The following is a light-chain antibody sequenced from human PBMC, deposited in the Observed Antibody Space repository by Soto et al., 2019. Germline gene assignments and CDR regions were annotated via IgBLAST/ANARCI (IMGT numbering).Light chain of an antibody. CDR1: SSNIGTDY. V-gene: IGLV1-51*01. CDR2: DNT. Sequence: QSVLTQPPSMSAAPGQSVTISCSGSSSNIGTDYVSWYQQVPGTAPTLLIHDNTKRPSGMPDRFSASKSGTSATLAITGLQTEDEADYYCGTWDKSLSAVVFGGGTKVTVL. J-gene: IGLJ2*01. CDR3: GTWDKSLSAVV.